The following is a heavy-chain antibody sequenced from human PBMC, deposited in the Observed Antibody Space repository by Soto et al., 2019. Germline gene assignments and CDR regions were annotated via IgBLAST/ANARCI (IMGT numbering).Heavy chain of an antibody. J-gene: IGHJ4*02. CDR1: GYTFCKYG. Sequence: QVQLVQSGTEVKKPGDSVKFSFKASGYTFCKYGISWVRQAPGQGRDWVGWISVYHGNTVHAQKFRGRVNMTPDTSTSTAYMELGRLKSDDTAIYYSAKDCSGASCGFDIGGKETRVTFSS. D-gene: IGHD2-15*01. CDR2: ISVYHGNT. V-gene: IGHV1-18*01. CDR3: AKDCSGASCGFDI.